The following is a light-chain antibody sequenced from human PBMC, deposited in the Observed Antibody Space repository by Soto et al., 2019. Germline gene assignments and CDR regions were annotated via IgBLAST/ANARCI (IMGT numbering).Light chain of an antibody. J-gene: IGLJ2*01. CDR3: QSYDSSLSGSGV. CDR1: NSNIGAGYD. V-gene: IGLV1-40*01. CDR2: RNS. Sequence: QAVVTQPPSVSGAPGQRITISCTGTNSNIGAGYDVHWYQQLPGTAPKLLIYRNSNRPSGVPDRFSGSRSGSSASLAITGLQAEDEADYYCQSYDSSLSGSGVFGGGTKLTVL.